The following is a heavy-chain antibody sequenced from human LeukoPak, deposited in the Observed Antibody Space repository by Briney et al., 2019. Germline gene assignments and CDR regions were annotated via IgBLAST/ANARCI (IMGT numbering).Heavy chain of an antibody. V-gene: IGHV3-23*01. Sequence: GGSLRLSCAASGFTFNNYAMSWVRQAPGKGLEWVSTISGSGGSTYYADSVKGRFTISRDKSKNTLYLQMNSLRVEDTAVYYCARDGYSGYDVFDCWGQGTLVTVSS. CDR1: GFTFNNYA. D-gene: IGHD5-12*01. CDR2: ISGSGGST. J-gene: IGHJ4*02. CDR3: ARDGYSGYDVFDC.